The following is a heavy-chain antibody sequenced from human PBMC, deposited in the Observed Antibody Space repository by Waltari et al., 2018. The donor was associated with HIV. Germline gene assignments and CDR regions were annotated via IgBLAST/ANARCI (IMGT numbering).Heavy chain of an antibody. CDR2: IVPILDTS. CDR1: GTPCDKVV. D-gene: IGHD6-6*01. CDR3: ARRGDTFVFKYFFDV. V-gene: IGHV1-69*05. Sequence: QVQLVQYGEEVKKRGSSGSVSCQAYGTPCDKVVISSGRRAPGLGLECFVRQSPGQGLELLGGIVPILDTSNYAQTDQGRVTITTNDSTNTAYMDLRNLRFDDTAIYFCARRGDTFVFKYFFDVWGHGTLVTVAP. J-gene: IGHJ4*01.